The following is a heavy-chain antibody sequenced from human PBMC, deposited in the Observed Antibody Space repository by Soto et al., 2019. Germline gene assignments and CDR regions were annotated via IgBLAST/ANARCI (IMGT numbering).Heavy chain of an antibody. Sequence: QVQLVQSGAEVKKPGSSVKVSCKASGGTFSSYAISWVRQAPGQGLEWMGGIIPIFGTANYAQKFQGRVTITADKSTSTAYMEQSGLRSEDTAVYYCASLGSGWTYNWFDPWGQGTLVTVSS. CDR1: GGTFSSYA. CDR2: IIPIFGTA. CDR3: ASLGSGWTYNWFDP. D-gene: IGHD6-19*01. V-gene: IGHV1-69*06. J-gene: IGHJ5*02.